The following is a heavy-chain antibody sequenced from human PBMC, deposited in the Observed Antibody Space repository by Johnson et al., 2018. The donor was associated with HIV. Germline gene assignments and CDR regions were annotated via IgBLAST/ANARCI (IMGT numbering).Heavy chain of an antibody. CDR3: ARDTGGYCSGNSCFMGDAFDI. J-gene: IGHJ3*02. D-gene: IGHD2-15*01. Sequence: VQLVESGGGVVRPGGSLRLSCAVSGFTFDDYGMSWVRQAPGKGLEWVVGINWNGGSTGYADSVKGRCTISRDDAKNSLYLQMNSLSAEDTDMYYCARDTGGYCSGNSCFMGDAFDIWGQGTMVTVSS. CDR1: GFTFDDYG. CDR2: INWNGGST. V-gene: IGHV3-20*04.